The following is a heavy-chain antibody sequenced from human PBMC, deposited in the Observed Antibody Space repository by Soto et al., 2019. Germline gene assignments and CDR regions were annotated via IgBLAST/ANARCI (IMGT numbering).Heavy chain of an antibody. CDR1: GYTFTGYY. Sequence: ASVNVSCKASGYTFTGYYMHWVRQAPGQGLEWMGWINPNSGGTSYAQKFQGWVTMTRDTSISTAYMELSRLRSDDTAVYYCASALNLGSFDYWGQGTLVTVSS. V-gene: IGHV1-2*04. CDR2: INPNSGGT. J-gene: IGHJ4*02. CDR3: ASALNLGSFDY. D-gene: IGHD3-16*01.